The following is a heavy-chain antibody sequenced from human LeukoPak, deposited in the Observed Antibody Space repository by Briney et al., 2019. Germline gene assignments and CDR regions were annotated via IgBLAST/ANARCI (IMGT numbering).Heavy chain of an antibody. J-gene: IGHJ3*02. CDR2: IYRDGYI. CDR1: GFNVHDFY. D-gene: IGHD2-8*01. CDR3: ARSFCSNGVCSLSGAYDI. Sequence: GGSLRLSCAASGFNVHDFYISWVRQAPGKGLEWVSVIYRDGYIYDSDSTKGRFTISRDKSKSTVDLQMTSLRAGDTAIYYCARSFCSNGVCSLSGAYDIWGHGTMVTVAS. V-gene: IGHV3-53*01.